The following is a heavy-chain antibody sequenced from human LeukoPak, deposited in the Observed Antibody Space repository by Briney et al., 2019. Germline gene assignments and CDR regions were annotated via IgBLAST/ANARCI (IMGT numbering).Heavy chain of an antibody. V-gene: IGHV3-9*01. D-gene: IGHD6-19*01. CDR2: ISWNSGSI. Sequence: PGGSLRLSCAASGFTFDDYAMHWVRQAPGKGLEWVSGISWNSGSIGYADSVKGRFTISRDNAKNSLYLQMNSLRAEDTALYYCAKGFRAGTTSPFDYWGQGTLVTVSS. CDR3: AKGFRAGTTSPFDY. J-gene: IGHJ4*02. CDR1: GFTFDDYA.